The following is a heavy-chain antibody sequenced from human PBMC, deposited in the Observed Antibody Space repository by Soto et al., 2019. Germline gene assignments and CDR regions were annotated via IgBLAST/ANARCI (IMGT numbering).Heavy chain of an antibody. CDR3: TGYGYHQHYLDY. D-gene: IGHD6-25*01. J-gene: IGHJ4*02. V-gene: IGHV4-39*07. Sequence: SQDLSLPWTVSGVSLTTSSNFWGRLRQGPGKGLEWIGSVYYSGSTYYHPSFKSRVTISVDTSKHQSSLKLSSVTAADTAVYLGTGYGYHQHYLDYRGQGTPVTASA. CDR2: VYYSGST. CDR1: GVSLTTSSNF.